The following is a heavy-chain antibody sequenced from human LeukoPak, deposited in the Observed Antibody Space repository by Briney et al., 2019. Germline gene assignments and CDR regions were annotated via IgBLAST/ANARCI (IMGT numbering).Heavy chain of an antibody. CDR1: GFTFSSYA. Sequence: GGSLRLSCAASGFTFSSYAMNWVRQAPGKGLEWVSSITDSGGNTYSADSVRGQFTIPRDNSKNTLYLQMNSLRAEDTAVYYCAKGENGDSAFDIWGQGTMVTVSS. V-gene: IGHV3-23*01. CDR3: AKGENGDSAFDI. D-gene: IGHD7-27*01. J-gene: IGHJ3*02. CDR2: ITDSGGNT.